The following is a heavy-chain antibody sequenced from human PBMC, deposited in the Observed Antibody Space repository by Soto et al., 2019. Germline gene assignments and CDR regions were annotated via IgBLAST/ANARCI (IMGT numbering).Heavy chain of an antibody. J-gene: IGHJ6*02. CDR1: GGSISRGGYS. V-gene: IGHV4-30-2*01. D-gene: IGHD5-18*01. CDR2: IYHSGST. Sequence: SEALSLTWAVSGGSISRGGYSWCWLLHQPGKGLEWIGYIYHSGSTYYNPSLKSLVTMSVYSAKNQFCLKLSSVTAAQSAVDQCARGGNTAYAYHFYGLAVWGQGTTVTVSS. CDR3: ARGGNTAYAYHFYGLAV.